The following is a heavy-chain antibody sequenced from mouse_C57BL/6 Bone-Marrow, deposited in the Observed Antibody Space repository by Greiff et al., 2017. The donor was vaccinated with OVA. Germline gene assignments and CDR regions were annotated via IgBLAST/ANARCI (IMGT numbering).Heavy chain of an antibody. J-gene: IGHJ4*01. CDR2: IWWDDDK. Sequence: QVTLKVSGPGILQPSQTLSLTCSFSGFSLSTFGMGVGWIRQPSGKGLEWLAHIWWDDDKYYNPALKSRLTISKDTSQNQVFRKIANVDTADTATYYCARLYDGYYVGYAMDYWGQGTSVTVSS. V-gene: IGHV8-8*01. D-gene: IGHD2-3*01. CDR1: GFSLSTFGMG. CDR3: ARLYDGYYVGYAMDY.